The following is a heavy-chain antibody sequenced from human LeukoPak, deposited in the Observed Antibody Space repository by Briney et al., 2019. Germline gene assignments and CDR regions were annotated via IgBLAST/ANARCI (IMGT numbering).Heavy chain of an antibody. CDR2: IDHSGRI. Sequence: PSETLSLTCSVSGDSVSRSDSYWDWIRQPPGKGLQWLGTIDHSGRIYYSPSLKSRVTVSVDPSNNPFSLNLRSVTAADTAVYYCARRRYYDGSGYLEWGQGTLLSVSS. CDR1: GDSVSRSDSY. D-gene: IGHD3-22*01. V-gene: IGHV4-39*01. J-gene: IGHJ1*01. CDR3: ARRRYYDGSGYLE.